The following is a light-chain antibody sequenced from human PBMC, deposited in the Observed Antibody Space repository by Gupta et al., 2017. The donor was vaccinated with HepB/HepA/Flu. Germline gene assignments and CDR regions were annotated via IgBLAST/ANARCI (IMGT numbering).Light chain of an antibody. V-gene: IGKV1-39*01. J-gene: IGKJ3*01. CDR3: QQGDSTPLFT. CDR2: GAS. Sequence: DIQMTQSPSSLSASVGDRVTITCRASQNIDYYLNWYQQKPGKAPKLLIYGASSLQSGVPSRFSGSGYGTDFALTISSRQPEDFGTYYCQQGDSTPLFTFGHGTKVDFK. CDR1: QNIDYY.